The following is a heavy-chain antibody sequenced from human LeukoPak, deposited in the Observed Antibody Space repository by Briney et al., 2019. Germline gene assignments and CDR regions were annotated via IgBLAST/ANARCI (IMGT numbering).Heavy chain of an antibody. CDR3: ASLATYGSVDY. D-gene: IGHD3-10*01. CDR2: ISGSGGNT. CDR1: GFTFSSYA. J-gene: IGHJ4*02. V-gene: IGHV3-23*01. Sequence: GGSLRLSCAASGFTFSSYAMSWVRQAPGKGLEWVSAISGSGGNTYYADSVKGRFTISRDNSKNTLFLQMNSLRAEDTAVYYCASLATYGSVDYWGQGTLVTVSS.